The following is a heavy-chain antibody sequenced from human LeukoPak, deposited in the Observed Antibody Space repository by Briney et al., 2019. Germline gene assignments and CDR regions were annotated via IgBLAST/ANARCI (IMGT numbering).Heavy chain of an antibody. V-gene: IGHV4-39*01. J-gene: IGHJ4*02. CDR2: IFYSGST. Sequence: PSETLSLTCTVSGGSISSSNYYWGWIRQPPGKGLQWIGSIFYSGSTYSNPSLKSRVAISVDTSKNQFSLKLNSVTASDTAVYYCARMGQLTGIDYWGQGTLVTVSS. D-gene: IGHD4/OR15-4a*01. CDR3: ARMGQLTGIDY. CDR1: GGSISSSNYY.